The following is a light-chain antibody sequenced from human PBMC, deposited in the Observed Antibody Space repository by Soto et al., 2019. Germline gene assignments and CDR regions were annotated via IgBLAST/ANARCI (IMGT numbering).Light chain of an antibody. CDR1: KNDVGFYDF. Sequence: QSVLTQPPGASGSPGQSVTISCTGTKNDVGFYDFVSWYQHHPGKAPRLIIYEVVQRPSGVPDRFSGSKSGNTASLTVSGLQAADEADYFCKSYAGSNTYVFGSGTKVTVL. CDR3: KSYAGSNTYV. CDR2: EVV. J-gene: IGLJ1*01. V-gene: IGLV2-8*01.